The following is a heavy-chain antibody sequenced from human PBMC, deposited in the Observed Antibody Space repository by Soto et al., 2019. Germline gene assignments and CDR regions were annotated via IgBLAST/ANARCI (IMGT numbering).Heavy chain of an antibody. CDR1: GFTFSSYG. Sequence: QVQLVESGGGVVQPGRSLRLSCAASGFTFSSYGMHWVRQAPGKGLEWVAVIWYDGSNKYYADSVKGRFTISRDNSKNTLYLQMNSLRAEDTAVYYCARGTGKGKYYSSGYLFDYWGQGTLVTVSS. CDR2: IWYDGSNK. D-gene: IGHD6-19*01. CDR3: ARGTGKGKYYSSGYLFDY. V-gene: IGHV3-33*01. J-gene: IGHJ4*02.